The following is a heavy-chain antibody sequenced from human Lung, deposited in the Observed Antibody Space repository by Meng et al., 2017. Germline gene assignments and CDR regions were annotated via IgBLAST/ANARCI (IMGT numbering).Heavy chain of an antibody. CDR2: IIDSGST. CDR1: GVSFSGYY. CDR3: VRRTYSSGWYFDY. J-gene: IGHJ4*02. D-gene: IGHD6-19*01. V-gene: IGHV4-34*12. Sequence: QGQLQRWGAGLLKPSETLFLTCAVYGVSFSGYYLSWIRQPPGKGLEWIGEIIDSGSTNYNPSLKSRVTISVDTSKNQFSLRVTSVTAADRAVYYCVRRTYSSGWYFDYWGQGTLVTVSS.